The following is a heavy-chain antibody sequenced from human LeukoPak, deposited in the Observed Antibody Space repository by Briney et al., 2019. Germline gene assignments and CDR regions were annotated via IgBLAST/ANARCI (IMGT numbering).Heavy chain of an antibody. Sequence: PSETLSLTCSVSGGSINSYYWSWIRQPPGKGLEWIGYIYYSGSTNYNPSLKSRVTISVDTSKNQFSLKLSSVTAADTAVYYCARGRLEMATTPDFDLWGRGTLVTVSS. J-gene: IGHJ2*01. V-gene: IGHV4-59*01. CDR3: ARGRLEMATTPDFDL. D-gene: IGHD5-24*01. CDR2: IYYSGST. CDR1: GGSINSYY.